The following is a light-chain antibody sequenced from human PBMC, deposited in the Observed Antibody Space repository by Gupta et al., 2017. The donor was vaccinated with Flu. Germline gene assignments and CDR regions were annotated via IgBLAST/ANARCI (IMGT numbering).Light chain of an antibody. V-gene: IGLV2-23*01. J-gene: IGLJ2*01. CDR3: CSYAGSSTLV. CDR2: EGT. Sequence: QSALTQPASVSGSPGQSITISCTGTSSDVGSHNLVSWYQQHPGKAPKLMIYEGTKRPSGVSNRFSGSKYGNTASLTISGLQAEDEADYYCCSYAGSSTLVFGGGTKLTVL. CDR1: SSDVGSHNL.